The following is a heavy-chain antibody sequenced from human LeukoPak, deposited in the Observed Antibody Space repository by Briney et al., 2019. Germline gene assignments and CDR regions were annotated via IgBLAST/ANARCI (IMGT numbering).Heavy chain of an antibody. CDR3: ASLTTADAFDI. Sequence: MPSQTLSLTCTVSGGSISSGSYYWSWIRQPAGKGLEWIGRFYTSGSTNYNPSLKSRVTISVDTSKNQFSLKVSSVTAADTAVYYCASLTTADAFDIWGQGTMVTVSS. CDR1: GGSISSGSYY. V-gene: IGHV4-61*02. J-gene: IGHJ3*02. D-gene: IGHD3-22*01. CDR2: FYTSGST.